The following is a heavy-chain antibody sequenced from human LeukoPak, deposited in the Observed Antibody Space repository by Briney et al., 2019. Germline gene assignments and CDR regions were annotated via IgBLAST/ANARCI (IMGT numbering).Heavy chain of an antibody. CDR1: GNTFSNYG. CDR3: ARDVGVTRFDP. V-gene: IGHV1-18*01. J-gene: IGHJ5*02. Sequence: ASVKVSCKASGNTFSNYGFSWVRQAPGQGLEWMGWINANSGNTDYAQNFQGRVTLTTGTSTNVAYMELRSLTSGDTAVYYCARDVGVTRFDPWGQGTLVTVSS. CDR2: INANSGNT. D-gene: IGHD3-22*01.